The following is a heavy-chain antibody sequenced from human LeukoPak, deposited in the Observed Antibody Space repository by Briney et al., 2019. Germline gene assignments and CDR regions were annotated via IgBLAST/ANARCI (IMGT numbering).Heavy chain of an antibody. CDR2: ISGSGGST. D-gene: IGHD1-26*01. J-gene: IGHJ6*03. CDR1: GFTFSSYA. V-gene: IGHV3-23*01. CDR3: AKGYGVGATNYYYYYMDV. Sequence: GGSLRLSCAASGFTFSSYAMSWVRQAPGKGLEWVSAISGSGGSTYYADSVKGRFTISRDNSKNTLYLQMNSLRAEDTAVYYCAKGYGVGATNYYYYYMDVWGKGTTVTVSS.